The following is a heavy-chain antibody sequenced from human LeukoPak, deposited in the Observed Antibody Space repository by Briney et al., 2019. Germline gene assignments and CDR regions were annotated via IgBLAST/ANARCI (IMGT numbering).Heavy chain of an antibody. CDR3: ARSVTAMVFYDAFDI. Sequence: PPGGSLRLSCAASGNYWMHWVRQAPGKGLVWVSHINSDGSWTGYADSVKGRFTISRDNSKNTLYLQMNSLRAEDTAVYYCARSVTAMVFYDAFDIWGQGTMVTVSS. D-gene: IGHD5-18*01. CDR2: INSDGSWT. V-gene: IGHV3-74*01. CDR1: GNYW. J-gene: IGHJ3*02.